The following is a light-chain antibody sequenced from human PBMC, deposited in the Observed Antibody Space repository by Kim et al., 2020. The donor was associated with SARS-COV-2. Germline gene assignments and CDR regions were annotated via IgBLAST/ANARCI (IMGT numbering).Light chain of an antibody. CDR3: QLWDNYSEQRV. CDR1: NIGGKS. J-gene: IGLJ3*02. CDR2: YNS. Sequence: SYELTQPPSVSVAPGETAKITCGGNNIGGKSVHWYQQKPGQAPVLVIKYNSDRPSGIPERISGSNSGNTATLTISRVEAGDAADYYCQLWDNYSEQRVFGGGTKLTVL. V-gene: IGLV3-21*04.